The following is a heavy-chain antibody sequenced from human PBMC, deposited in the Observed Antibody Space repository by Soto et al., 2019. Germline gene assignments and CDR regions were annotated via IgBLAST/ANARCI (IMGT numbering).Heavy chain of an antibody. CDR2: IFYNGTA. Sequence: SETLSLTWIVSGGSVSSGIFHGSWIRQPPGKGLQFIGSIFYNGTANYSPSLKNRVSISIDTSQSQFFLQLISVAAADTAVYYCARIGGWYDIDFWGQGSLVTVSS. D-gene: IGHD6-19*01. V-gene: IGHV4-61*01. CDR3: ARIGGWYDIDF. CDR1: GGSVSSGIFH. J-gene: IGHJ4*02.